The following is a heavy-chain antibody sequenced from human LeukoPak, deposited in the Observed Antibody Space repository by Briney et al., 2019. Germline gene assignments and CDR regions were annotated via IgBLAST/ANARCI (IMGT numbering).Heavy chain of an antibody. Sequence: PSETLSLTCTVSGGSLSSGSYYWTWLRQPAGKGLEWLGRIYTSGRTDYNPSLKSRVTISVDTSKNQFSLKLSSVTAADTAVHYCAGNYYGSGSYYSEDRYWGQGTLVTVSS. CDR2: IYTSGRT. D-gene: IGHD3-10*01. CDR3: AGNYYGSGSYYSEDRY. CDR1: GGSLSSGSYY. J-gene: IGHJ4*02. V-gene: IGHV4-61*02.